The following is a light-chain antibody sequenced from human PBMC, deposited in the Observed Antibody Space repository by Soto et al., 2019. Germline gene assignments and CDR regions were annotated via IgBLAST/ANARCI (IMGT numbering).Light chain of an antibody. CDR1: SGHSTYA. CDR3: QTWGTAIHDVV. Sequence: QPVLTQSPSASASLGASVKLTCTLSSGHSTYAIAWHQQQPDKGPRYLMKLNSDGSHSKGDGIPDRFSGSSSGAERHLTISSLQSEDDADYYCQTWGTAIHDVVFGGGTKLTVL. J-gene: IGLJ2*01. CDR2: LNSDGSH. V-gene: IGLV4-69*01.